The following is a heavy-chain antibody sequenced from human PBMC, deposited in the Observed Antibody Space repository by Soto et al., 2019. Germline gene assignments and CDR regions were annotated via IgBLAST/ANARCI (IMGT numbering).Heavy chain of an antibody. CDR1: GFTFSSYD. D-gene: IGHD6-19*01. CDR2: IGTAGDT. J-gene: IGHJ6*03. Sequence: GGSLRLSCAASGFTFSSYDMHWVRQATGKGLEWVSAIGTAGDTYYPGSVKGRFTISRENAKNSLYLQMNSLRAGDTAVYYCARVPGGSGFYDYYYMDVWGKGTTVTVSS. CDR3: ARVPGGSGFYDYYYMDV. V-gene: IGHV3-13*01.